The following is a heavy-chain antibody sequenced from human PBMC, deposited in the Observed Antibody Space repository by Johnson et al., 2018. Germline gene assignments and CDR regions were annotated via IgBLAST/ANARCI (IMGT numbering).Heavy chain of an antibody. J-gene: IGHJ6*03. CDR3: ARVIERPTVIIDYYYYYMDV. D-gene: IGHD4-23*01. CDR2: ISYDGSKK. V-gene: IGHV3-30*03. Sequence: QVQLQESGGGVVQPGRSLRLSCAASAFTFSRYDIHWVRQAPGKGLDWVALISYDGSKKFYGDSVKGRFTISRDNFKNTVFVQMNSLGPDDTAVYYCARVIERPTVIIDYYYYYMDVWGKGTTVTVSS. CDR1: AFTFSRYD.